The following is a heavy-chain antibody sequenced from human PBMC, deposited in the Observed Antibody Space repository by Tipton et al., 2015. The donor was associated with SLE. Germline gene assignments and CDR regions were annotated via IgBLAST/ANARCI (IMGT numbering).Heavy chain of an antibody. D-gene: IGHD3-3*01. CDR2: ISAYNGNT. J-gene: IGHJ6*03. Sequence: QSGAEVKKPGASVKVSCKASGYTFTSYGISWVRQAPGQGLEWMGWISAYNGNTNYAQKLQGRVTMTTDTSTSTAYMELRSLRSDVKAVYYCARDRGEEWLLSGYMVGWGNGTTVTVSS. CDR3: ARDRGEEWLLSGYMVG. V-gene: IGHV1-18*01. CDR1: GYTFTSYG.